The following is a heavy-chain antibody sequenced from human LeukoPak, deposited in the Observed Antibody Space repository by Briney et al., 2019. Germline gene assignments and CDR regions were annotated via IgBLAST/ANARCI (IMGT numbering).Heavy chain of an antibody. CDR3: ARGVVIAPQTFDY. CDR1: GDSLSTYY. D-gene: IGHD2-21*01. V-gene: IGHV4-59*01. Sequence: SETLSLTCTVSGDSLSTYYWIWIRQPPGKGLEYIGYVYYTGSTNYNPSLKSRVTISVDTSKNQFSLKLSSVTAADTAVYYCARGVVIAPQTFDYWGQGTLVTVSS. J-gene: IGHJ4*02. CDR2: VYYTGST.